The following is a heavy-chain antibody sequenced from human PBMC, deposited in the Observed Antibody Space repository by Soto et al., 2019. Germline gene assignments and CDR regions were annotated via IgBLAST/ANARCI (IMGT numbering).Heavy chain of an antibody. CDR3: AKGTGRDGYVRGLD. J-gene: IGHJ4*02. V-gene: IGHV3-30*18. CDR1: GFTLSNYA. Sequence: PGGSLRLSCAASGFTLSNYAMHWVRQAPGKGLEWVAAMAFDGSHTYYAESVRGRFTISRDTSKNMLYLQVNSLRAEDTAVYHCAKGTGRDGYVRGLDWGQGT. D-gene: IGHD3-16*01. CDR2: MAFDGSHT.